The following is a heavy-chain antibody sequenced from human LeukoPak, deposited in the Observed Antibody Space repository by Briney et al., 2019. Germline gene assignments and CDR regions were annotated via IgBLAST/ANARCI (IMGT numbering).Heavy chain of an antibody. J-gene: IGHJ4*02. V-gene: IGHV3-7*01. Sequence: GGSLRLSCAASGFTFSSYWMSWVRQAPGKGLEWVANIKQDGSEKYYVDSVKGRFTISRDNAKNSLYLQMNSLRAEDTAVYYCARDSRLGHCSGGSCSTFNLLDYWGQGTLVTVSS. CDR2: IKQDGSEK. CDR3: ARDSRLGHCSGGSCSTFNLLDY. D-gene: IGHD2-15*01. CDR1: GFTFSSYW.